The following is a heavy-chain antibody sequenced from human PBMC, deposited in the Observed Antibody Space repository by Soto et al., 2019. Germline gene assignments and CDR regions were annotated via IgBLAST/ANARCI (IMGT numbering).Heavy chain of an antibody. CDR2: IRSKANSYAT. CDR1: GFTFSGSA. CDR3: TSHCSSTSCYGHDAFDI. D-gene: IGHD2-2*01. J-gene: IGHJ3*02. Sequence: VGSLRLSCAASGFTFSGSAMHWVRQASGKGLEWVGRIRSKANSYATAYAASVKGRFTISRDDSKNTAYLQMNSLKTEDTAVYYCTSHCSSTSCYGHDAFDIWGQGTMVTVSS. V-gene: IGHV3-73*01.